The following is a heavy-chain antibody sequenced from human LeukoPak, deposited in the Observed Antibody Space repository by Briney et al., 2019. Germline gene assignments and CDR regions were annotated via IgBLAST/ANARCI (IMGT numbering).Heavy chain of an antibody. D-gene: IGHD3-16*01. CDR3: ARWGSSSGRYYFDS. Sequence: SGTLSLTCAVSGGSISSSNWWSWVRQPPGKGLEWIGEIYHSGSTNYNPSLKSRVTISVDKSKNQFSLKLSSVTAADTAVYYCARWGSSSGRYYFDSWGQGTLVIVSS. CDR1: GGSISSSNW. J-gene: IGHJ4*02. V-gene: IGHV4-4*02. CDR2: IYHSGST.